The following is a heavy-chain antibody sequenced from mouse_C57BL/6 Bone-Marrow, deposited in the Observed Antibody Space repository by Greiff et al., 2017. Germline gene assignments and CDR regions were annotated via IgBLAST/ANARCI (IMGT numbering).Heavy chain of an antibody. J-gene: IGHJ3*01. CDR3: ARELYDV. CDR2: ISYDGSN. CDR1: GYSITSGYY. Sequence: VQLQQSGPGLVKPSQSLSLTCSVTGYSITSGYYWNWIRQFPGNKLEWMGYISYDGSNNYNPSLKNRISITRDTSKNQFFLKLNSVTTEDTATYYCARELYDVWGQGTLVTVSA. V-gene: IGHV3-6*01. D-gene: IGHD2-12*01.